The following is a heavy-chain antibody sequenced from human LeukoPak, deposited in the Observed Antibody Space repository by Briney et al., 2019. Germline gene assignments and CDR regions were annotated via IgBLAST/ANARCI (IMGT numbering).Heavy chain of an antibody. CDR1: GFTFSSYG. CDR2: ISYDGSNK. D-gene: IGHD5-12*01. V-gene: IGHV3-30*18. J-gene: IGHJ4*02. CDR3: AKDPGYSGYDYYFDY. Sequence: GGSLRLSCAASGFTFSSYGMHWVRQAPGKGLEWVAVISYDGSNKYYADSVKGRFTTSRDNSKNTLYLQMNSLRAEDTAVYYCAKDPGYSGYDYYFDYWGQGTLVTVSS.